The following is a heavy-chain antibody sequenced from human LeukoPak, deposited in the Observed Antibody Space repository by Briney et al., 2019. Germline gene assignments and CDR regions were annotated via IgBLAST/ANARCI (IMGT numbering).Heavy chain of an antibody. D-gene: IGHD2-21*02. CDR2: IFYSGST. J-gene: IGHJ4*02. CDR3: ARGGSTDSIHSCGGNCYFLDY. Sequence: SETLSLTCTVSGGSISSDYWSWIRQPPGRGLEWIGYIFYSGSTNYNPSLKSRVTISVDTSKNQFSLKLSSVTAVDTAVYYCARGGSTDSIHSCGGNCYFLDYWGQGTLVTVSS. CDR1: GGSISSDY. V-gene: IGHV4-59*01.